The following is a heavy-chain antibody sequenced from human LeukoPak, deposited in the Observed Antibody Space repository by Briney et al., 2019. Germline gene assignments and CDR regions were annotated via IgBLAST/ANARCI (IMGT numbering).Heavy chain of an antibody. CDR1: GFTFRSYE. Sequence: PGGSLRLSCAASGFTFRSYEMNWGRQAPGKGVKWASYISSSGSTIYYADSVKGRFTISRDNAKTSLYLQMNSLRAEDTAVYYCAELGITMIGGVWGKGTTVTISS. J-gene: IGHJ6*04. D-gene: IGHD3-10*02. CDR2: ISSSGSTI. CDR3: AELGITMIGGV. V-gene: IGHV3-48*03.